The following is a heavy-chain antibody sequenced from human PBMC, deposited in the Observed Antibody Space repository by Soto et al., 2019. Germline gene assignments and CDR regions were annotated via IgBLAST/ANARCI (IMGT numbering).Heavy chain of an antibody. CDR3: AIIVAYYDFWSGYYRSRFDP. CDR1: GGTFSSYA. V-gene: IGHV1-69*06. D-gene: IGHD3-3*01. Sequence: ASVKVSCKASGGTFSSYAISWVRQAPGQGXEWMGGIIPIFGTANYAQKFQGRVTITADKSTSTAYMELSSLRSEDTAVYYCAIIVAYYDFWSGYYRSRFDPWGQGTLVTVSS. J-gene: IGHJ5*02. CDR2: IIPIFGTA.